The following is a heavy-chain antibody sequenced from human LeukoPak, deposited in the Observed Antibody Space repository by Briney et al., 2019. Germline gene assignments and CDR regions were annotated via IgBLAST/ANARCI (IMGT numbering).Heavy chain of an antibody. CDR3: ARNKMWSGYYTGVY. CDR1: GFTFSSYA. V-gene: IGHV3-23*01. Sequence: GGSLRLSCAASGFTFSSYAMSWVRQAPGKGLEWVSAISGSGGSTYYADSVKGRFTISRDNAKNSLFLQMDSLRAEDTAVYYCARNKMWSGYYTGVYWGQGTLVTVSS. CDR2: ISGSGGST. J-gene: IGHJ4*02. D-gene: IGHD3-3*01.